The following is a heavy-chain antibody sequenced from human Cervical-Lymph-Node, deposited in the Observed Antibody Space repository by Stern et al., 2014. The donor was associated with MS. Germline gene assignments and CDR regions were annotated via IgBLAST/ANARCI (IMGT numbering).Heavy chain of an antibody. CDR1: GFTFTNYY. CDR3: ALSAFDF. J-gene: IGHJ4*02. V-gene: IGHV1-46*01. CDR2: INRSDDDT. Sequence: QVQLVQSGAEVKKPGASVKVSCKASGFTFTNYYVHWVRQAPGQGLEWVGIINRSDDDTGYAQRLQGRLTVTRDTSSSTVYMELTSLRYDDTAVYYCALSAFDFWGQGTLVTVSS. D-gene: IGHD5/OR15-5a*01.